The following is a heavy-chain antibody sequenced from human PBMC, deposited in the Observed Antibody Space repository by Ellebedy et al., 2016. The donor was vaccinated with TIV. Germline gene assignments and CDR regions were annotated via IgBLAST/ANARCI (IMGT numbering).Heavy chain of an antibody. Sequence: MPSETLSLTFSFSGPSIPSGGYGWSWIRQPPGTGLEWIGYIYNSGTTFYNPSLKSRVTLSVDTSKNQLPLVLSSVVAADTAMYYGARGRLRTLDAGDAWGQGTMVTISS. J-gene: IGHJ3*01. CDR2: IYNSGTT. CDR3: ARGRLRTLDAGDA. CDR1: GPSIPSGGYG. V-gene: IGHV4-30-2*01. D-gene: IGHD2-2*01.